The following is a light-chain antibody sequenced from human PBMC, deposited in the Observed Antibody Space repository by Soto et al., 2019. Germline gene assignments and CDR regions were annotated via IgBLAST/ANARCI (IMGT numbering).Light chain of an antibody. J-gene: IGLJ1*01. CDR2: EVS. CDR1: SSDIGAYNL. V-gene: IGLV2-23*02. Sequence: QSVLTQPASVSESPGQSITISCTGTSSDIGAYNLVSWYQQHPGKAPKLMIYEVSKRPSGVSNRFSGSKSGNTASLTISGLQAEDEADYCCCSYAGSSTFYVFGTGTKVTVL. CDR3: CSYAGSSTFYV.